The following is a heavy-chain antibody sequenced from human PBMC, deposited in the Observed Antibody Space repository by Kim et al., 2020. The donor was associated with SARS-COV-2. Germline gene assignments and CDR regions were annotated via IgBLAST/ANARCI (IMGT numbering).Heavy chain of an antibody. J-gene: IGHJ6*04. D-gene: IGHD5-18*01. Sequence: ASVKVSCKASGYTFTSYAMHWVRQAPGQRLEWMGWINAGNGNTKYSQKFQGRVTITRDTSASAAYMELSSLRSEDTAVYYCARENIDGYSYGAMDVWGKGTTVTVSS. V-gene: IGHV1-3*01. CDR2: INAGNGNT. CDR3: ARENIDGYSYGAMDV. CDR1: GYTFTSYA.